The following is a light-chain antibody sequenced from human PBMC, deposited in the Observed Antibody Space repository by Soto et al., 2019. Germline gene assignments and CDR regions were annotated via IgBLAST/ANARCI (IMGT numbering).Light chain of an antibody. Sequence: DIQMTQSPSTLSASVGDRVTITCRASQSISSWLAWYQQKPGKAPKVLIYKASNLESGVPSRFSGSGSGTEFSLTISSLQPDDFATYYCQQYNSYSLTFGQGTKV. CDR2: KAS. CDR1: QSISSW. CDR3: QQYNSYSLT. V-gene: IGKV1-5*03. J-gene: IGKJ1*01.